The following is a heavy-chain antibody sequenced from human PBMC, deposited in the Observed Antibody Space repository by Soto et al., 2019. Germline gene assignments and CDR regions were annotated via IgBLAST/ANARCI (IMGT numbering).Heavy chain of an antibody. CDR2: TRNKANSYTT. CDR3: ARDRAAGGFDP. Sequence: PGGSLRLSCAASGFTFSDHYMDWVRQAPGKGLEWVGRTRNKANSYTTEYAASVKGRFTISRDDSKNSLYLQMNSLKTEDTAVYYCARDRAAGGFDPWGQGTLVTVSS. CDR1: GFTFSDHY. V-gene: IGHV3-72*01. D-gene: IGHD6-13*01. J-gene: IGHJ5*02.